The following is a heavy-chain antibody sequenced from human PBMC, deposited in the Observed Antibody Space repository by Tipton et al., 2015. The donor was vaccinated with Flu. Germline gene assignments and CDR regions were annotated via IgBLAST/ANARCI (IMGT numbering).Heavy chain of an antibody. V-gene: IGHV3-7*01. CDR2: IKQDGSEK. CDR3: ARDRGIVGASP. CDR1: GFTFSSYG. D-gene: IGHD1-26*01. Sequence: SLRLSCAASGFTFSSYGMHWVRQAPGKGLEWVANIKQDGSEKYYVDSVKGRFTISRDNAKNSLYLQMNSLRAEDTAVYYCARDRGIVGASPWGQGTLVTVSS. J-gene: IGHJ5*02.